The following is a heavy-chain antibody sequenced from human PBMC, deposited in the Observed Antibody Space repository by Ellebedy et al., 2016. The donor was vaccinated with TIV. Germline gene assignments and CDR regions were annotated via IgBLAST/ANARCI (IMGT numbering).Heavy chain of an antibody. CDR2: ISSSSSYI. CDR3: AKALREATIGTDYFDY. J-gene: IGHJ4*02. V-gene: IGHV3-21*01. Sequence: GESLKISXAASGITFNDYSMNWVRQAPGKGLEWVSSISSSSSYIYYADSVKGRFTISRDNAKNSLYLQMNSLRAEDTAVYYCAKALREATIGTDYFDYWGQGILVTVSS. D-gene: IGHD5-12*01. CDR1: GITFNDYS.